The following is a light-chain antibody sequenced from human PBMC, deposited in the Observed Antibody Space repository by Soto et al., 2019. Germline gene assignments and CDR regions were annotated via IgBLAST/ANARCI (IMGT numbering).Light chain of an antibody. J-gene: IGKJ2*01. V-gene: IGKV3D-7*01. CDR2: AAS. CDR1: QSISSSY. Sequence: EIVMTQSPATLSLSPGERVTLSCRASQSISSSYVSWYQKKPGQAPRLLIYAASTRATGIPARFSGSGSGTDFTRSISSLQPEDFAVYFCHQDYNLPTFGQGTKLEIK. CDR3: HQDYNLPT.